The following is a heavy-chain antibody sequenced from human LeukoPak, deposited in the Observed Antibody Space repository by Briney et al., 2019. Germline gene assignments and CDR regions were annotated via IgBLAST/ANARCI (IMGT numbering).Heavy chain of an antibody. CDR1: GYSFTSYW. Sequence: AGESLKISCKGSGYSFTSYWIGWVRQMPGKGLEWIGIIYPGDSDTRYSPSFQGQVTISADKSISTAYLQWSSLKASDTAMYYCARLLVDGTRNNWFDPWGQGTLVTVSS. CDR3: ARLLVDGTRNNWFDP. V-gene: IGHV5-51*01. J-gene: IGHJ5*02. CDR2: IYPGDSDT. D-gene: IGHD5-24*01.